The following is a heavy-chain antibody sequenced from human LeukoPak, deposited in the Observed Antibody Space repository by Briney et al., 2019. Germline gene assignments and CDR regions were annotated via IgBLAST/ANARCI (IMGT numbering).Heavy chain of an antibody. J-gene: IGHJ4*02. V-gene: IGHV3-11*03. Sequence: PGGSLRLSCSGSGFTFRDYSMSWIRQAPGKGLEWISYISASSDYTSYTDSVKGRFTIYRDNAKNSLYLQMNSLNADDTAVYFCSRCQYNSSPDYWGQGTLVTVSS. CDR1: GFTFRDYS. D-gene: IGHD3-22*01. CDR3: SRCQYNSSPDY. CDR2: ISASSDYT.